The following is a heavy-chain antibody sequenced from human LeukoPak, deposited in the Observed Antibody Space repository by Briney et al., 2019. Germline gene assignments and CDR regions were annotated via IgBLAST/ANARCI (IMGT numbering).Heavy chain of an antibody. J-gene: IGHJ6*04. CDR1: GGIFNSYA. V-gene: IGHV1-69*13. D-gene: IGHD3-10*01. CDR2: IIPIFETA. Sequence: SVKVSCKTSGGIFNSYAISWVRQAPGQGLEWLGGIIPIFETANYAQKFQGRVTISADESTSTAYMELSSLRSEDTAMYYCARGSQEVRGLFMTPYYYYDMHVWGKGTTVTVSS. CDR3: ARGSQEVRGLFMTPYYYYDMHV.